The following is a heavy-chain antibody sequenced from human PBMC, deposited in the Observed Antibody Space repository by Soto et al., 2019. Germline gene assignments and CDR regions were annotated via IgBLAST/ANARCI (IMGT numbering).Heavy chain of an antibody. CDR3: ARRAYYDFWSGYMADAFDI. V-gene: IGHV4-4*02. CDR1: SGSISSSNW. D-gene: IGHD3-3*01. J-gene: IGHJ3*02. CDR2: IYPSGST. Sequence: QVQLQESGPGLVKPSGTLSLTCAVSSGSISSSNWWSWVRQPPGKGLEWIGAIYPSGSTNYHPSLNSRVTISVDKSKNQFSLKLSSVTAADTAVYYCARRAYYDFWSGYMADAFDIWGQGTMVTVSS.